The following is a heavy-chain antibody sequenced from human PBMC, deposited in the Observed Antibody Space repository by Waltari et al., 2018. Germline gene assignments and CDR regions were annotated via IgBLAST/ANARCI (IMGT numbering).Heavy chain of an antibody. V-gene: IGHV1-8*01. CDR2: MNPNSGNT. CDR1: GYAFTSSD. Sequence: QVQLLQSGAEVKPPGASVMVSCRASGYAFTSSDINWVRQAPGQGLEWMGWMNPNSGNTGYAQKFQGRGTMTRNTAISTAYMELSSLRPEDTAVYYCARETSASDYWGQGTLVTVSS. CDR3: ARETSASDY. J-gene: IGHJ4*02.